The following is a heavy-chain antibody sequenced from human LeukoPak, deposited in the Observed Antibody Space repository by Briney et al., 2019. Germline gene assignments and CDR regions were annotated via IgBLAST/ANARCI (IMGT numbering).Heavy chain of an antibody. CDR3: AAREDIVVVPAANDY. CDR2: ISYDGSNK. CDR1: GFTFSSYG. J-gene: IGHJ4*02. Sequence: GGSLRLSCAASGFTFSSYGMHWVRQAPSKGLEWVAVISYDGSNKYYADSVKGRFTISRDNSKNTLYLQMNSLRAEDTAVYYCAAREDIVVVPAANDYWGQGTLVTVSS. V-gene: IGHV3-30*03. D-gene: IGHD2-2*01.